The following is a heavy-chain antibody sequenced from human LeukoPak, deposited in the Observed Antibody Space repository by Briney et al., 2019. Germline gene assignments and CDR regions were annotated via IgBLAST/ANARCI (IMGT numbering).Heavy chain of an antibody. CDR2: IIGSGGNT. CDR1: GFTFNNYA. CDR3: ATFCSGGDCYSFAP. V-gene: IGHV3-23*01. D-gene: IGHD2-15*01. Sequence: GGSLRLSCAASGFTFNNYAMTWVRQAPGKGLEWVSTIIGSGGNTDYADSVKGRFTISRDNSRDTLFLQTDSLRVEDTAVYYCATFCSGGDCYSFAPWGQGTLVTVSS. J-gene: IGHJ5*02.